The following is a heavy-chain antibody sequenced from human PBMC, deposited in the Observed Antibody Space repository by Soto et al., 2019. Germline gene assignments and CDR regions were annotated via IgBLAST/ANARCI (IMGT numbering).Heavy chain of an antibody. Sequence: QVQLQESGPGLVKPSQTLSLTCTVSGGSISSGGYYWSWIRQHPGKALEWIGYIYYSGSTNYNPSLKSRLTISVDTSKNQFSPKLSSVSAADTAVYYCAREGGIVGATAADYWGQGTLVTVSS. CDR3: AREGGIVGATAADY. J-gene: IGHJ4*02. CDR1: GGSISSGGYY. D-gene: IGHD1-26*01. CDR2: IYYSGST. V-gene: IGHV4-31*03.